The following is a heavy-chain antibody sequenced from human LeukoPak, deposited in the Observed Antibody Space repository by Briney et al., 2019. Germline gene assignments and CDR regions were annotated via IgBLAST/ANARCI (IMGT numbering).Heavy chain of an antibody. Sequence: GGSLRLSCAASGFTFSSYSMNWVRQAPGKGLEWVSSISSSSSYIYYADSVKGRFTISRDNAKNTLYLQMNSLRAEDTAVYYCAKDLGGGSGCYDLWGRGTLVTVSS. J-gene: IGHJ2*01. CDR3: AKDLGGGSGCYDL. CDR2: ISSSSSYI. CDR1: GFTFSSYS. D-gene: IGHD5-12*01. V-gene: IGHV3-21*01.